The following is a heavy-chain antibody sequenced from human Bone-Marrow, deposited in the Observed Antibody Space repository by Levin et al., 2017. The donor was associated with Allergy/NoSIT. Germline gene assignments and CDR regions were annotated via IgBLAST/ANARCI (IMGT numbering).Heavy chain of an antibody. CDR1: GFSFTNAW. CDR2: IKSKFDEGTT. D-gene: IGHD3-3*01. J-gene: IGHJ4*02. CDR3: TVRISIFGDPVD. V-gene: IGHV3-15*01. Sequence: GESLKISCVGSGFSFTNAWMSWVRQAPGKGLEWVGRIKSKFDEGTTDYAAPVKGRFTISRDDSKNTLYLDMRSLQSEDTGVYYCTVRISIFGDPVDWGQGTLVTVSS.